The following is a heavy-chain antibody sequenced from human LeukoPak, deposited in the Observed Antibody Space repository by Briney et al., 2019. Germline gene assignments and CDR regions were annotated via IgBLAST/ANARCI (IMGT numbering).Heavy chain of an antibody. CDR3: ARRRDFIDY. CDR1: GFTLSDYY. J-gene: IGHJ4*02. V-gene: IGHV3-11*01. D-gene: IGHD3/OR15-3a*01. Sequence: PGGSLRLSCAASGFTLSDYYMSWIRQAPGKGLEWVSYSSSSGTTIYYADSVKGRFAISRDNAKNSLYLQMNRLRAEDTAGYYCARRRDFIDYWGQGTLVTVSS. CDR2: SSSSGTTI.